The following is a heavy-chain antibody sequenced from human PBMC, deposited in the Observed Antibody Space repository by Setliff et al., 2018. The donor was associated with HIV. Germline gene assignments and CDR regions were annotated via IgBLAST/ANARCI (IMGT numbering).Heavy chain of an antibody. V-gene: IGHV4-38-2*01. D-gene: IGHD2-2*01. J-gene: IGHJ4*02. CDR1: GYSISSGYY. CDR2: IYYSGST. Sequence: SETLSLTCAVSGYSISSGYYWGWIRQPPGKGLEWIGSIYYSGSTYYNPSLRSRVAISGDMSKNQFSLNLSSVTAADTAVYYCARHEPTLGYCSSTSCYWAIWGQGTLVTVSS. CDR3: ARHEPTLGYCSSTSCYWAI.